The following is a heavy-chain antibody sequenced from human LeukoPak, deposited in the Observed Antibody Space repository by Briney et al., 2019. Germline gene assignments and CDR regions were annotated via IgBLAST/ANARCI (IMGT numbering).Heavy chain of an antibody. CDR1: GFTFNNYA. CDR3: AKDVWSSSAPPDY. Sequence: GGSLRLSCAASGFTFNNYAMSWVRQAPGKGLEWVSLFSASDSSTYYADSVKGRFTISRDNSKNTLYLQMNSLRAEDTAVYYCAKDVWSSSAPPDYWGQGTLVTVST. V-gene: IGHV3-23*01. CDR2: FSASDSST. J-gene: IGHJ4*02. D-gene: IGHD6-19*01.